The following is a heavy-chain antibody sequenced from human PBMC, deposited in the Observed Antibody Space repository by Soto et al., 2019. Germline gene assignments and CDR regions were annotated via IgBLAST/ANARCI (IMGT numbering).Heavy chain of an antibody. CDR2: INAGNGNT. CDR1: GYTFTSYA. J-gene: IGHJ6*02. CDR3: AREKYYDFWSGSLTYYYGMDV. D-gene: IGHD3-3*01. V-gene: IGHV1-3*01. Sequence: ASVKVSCKASGYTFTSYAMHWVRQAPGQRLEWMGWINAGNGNTKYSQKFQGRVTITRDTSASTAYMELSSLRSEDTAVYYCAREKYYDFWSGSLTYYYGMDVWGQGTTVTVSS.